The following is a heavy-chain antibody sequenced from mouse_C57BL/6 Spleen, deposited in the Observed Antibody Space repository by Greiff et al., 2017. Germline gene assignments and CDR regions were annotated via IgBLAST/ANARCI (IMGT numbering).Heavy chain of an antibody. CDR1: GYTFTDYY. J-gene: IGHJ2*01. D-gene: IGHD2-3*01. V-gene: IGHV1-26*01. CDR3: ARMRWAFDY. CDR2: INPNNGGT. Sequence: EVQLQQSGPELVKPGASVKISCKASGYTFTDYYMNWVKQSHGKSLEWIGDINPNNGGTSYNQKFKVKATLTVDKSSSTAYMELRSLTSEDSAVYYCARMRWAFDYWGQGTTLTVSS.